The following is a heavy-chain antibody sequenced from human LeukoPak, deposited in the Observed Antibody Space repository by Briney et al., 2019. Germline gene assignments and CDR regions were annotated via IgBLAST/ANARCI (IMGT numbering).Heavy chain of an antibody. CDR3: ARWSGGQLWFSSYFDY. CDR1: GYTFTGYY. CDR2: INPNSGGT. V-gene: IGHV1-2*02. J-gene: IGHJ4*02. Sequence: GASVKVSCKASGYTFTGYYMHWVRQAPGQGLEWMGWINPNSGGTNYAQKFQGRVTMTRDTSISTAYMELSRLRSDDTAVYYCARWSGGQLWFSSYFDYWGQGTLVTVSS. D-gene: IGHD5-18*01.